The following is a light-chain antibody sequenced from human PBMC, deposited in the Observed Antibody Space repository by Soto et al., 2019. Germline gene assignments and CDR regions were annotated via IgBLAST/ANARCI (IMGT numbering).Light chain of an antibody. CDR3: QPYKMYSPWT. CDR2: DVS. CDR1: QSITTW. J-gene: IGKJ1*01. V-gene: IGKV1-5*01. Sequence: DIQVSQSPSTVSAYVGDSVTITCRASQSITTWLAWYQQRPGKAPKLLIYDVSSLQSGVPSRFSGSGSGTEFTLTISSLQPDDFATYYCQPYKMYSPWTFAQGTKVDI.